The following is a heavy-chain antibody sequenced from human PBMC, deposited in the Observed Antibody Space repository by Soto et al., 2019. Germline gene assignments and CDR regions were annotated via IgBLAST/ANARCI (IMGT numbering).Heavy chain of an antibody. Sequence: QVQLVQSGAEVKKPGASVKVYCKASGYTFTSYGISWVRQAPGQGLEWMGWISAYNGNTNYAQKLQGRVTMATDTSTITAYMELRSLRSDDTDGYYCAMGNWNYMFGLFDYSYVMDVWGQGTTVTVSS. CDR3: AMGNWNYMFGLFDYSYVMDV. CDR1: GYTFTSYG. V-gene: IGHV1-18*01. J-gene: IGHJ6*02. CDR2: ISAYNGNT. D-gene: IGHD1-7*01.